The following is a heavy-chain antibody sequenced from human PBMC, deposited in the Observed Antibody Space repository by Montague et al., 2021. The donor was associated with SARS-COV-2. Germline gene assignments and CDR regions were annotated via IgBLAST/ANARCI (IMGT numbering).Heavy chain of an antibody. CDR3: ATSSYDFWSGYTQGDNWFDP. J-gene: IGHJ5*02. Sequence: SETLSLTCAVSGGSISSSNWWSWVRQPPGKGLEWIGEIYHSGSTNYNPSLKSRVTILVDKSKNQFSLKLSSVTAADTAVYYCATSSYDFWSGYTQGDNWFDPWGQGTLVTVSS. CDR1: GGSISSSNW. V-gene: IGHV4-4*02. CDR2: IYHSGST. D-gene: IGHD3-3*01.